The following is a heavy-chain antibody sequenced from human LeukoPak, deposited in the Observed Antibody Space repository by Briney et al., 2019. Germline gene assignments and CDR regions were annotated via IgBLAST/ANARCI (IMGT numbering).Heavy chain of an antibody. CDR3: ARFPASAEYRHYYYMDV. V-gene: IGHV4-59*01. J-gene: IGHJ6*03. Sequence: SETLSLTCTVSGGSIRNYFWSWIRQPPGKGLESIAYFYYSDSTNYNPSLKSRLSVSVDTSRNQFSLKLSSVTAADTGVYYCARFPASAEYRHYYYMDVWGKGTTVTVSS. D-gene: IGHD6-25*01. CDR1: GGSIRNYF. CDR2: FYYSDST.